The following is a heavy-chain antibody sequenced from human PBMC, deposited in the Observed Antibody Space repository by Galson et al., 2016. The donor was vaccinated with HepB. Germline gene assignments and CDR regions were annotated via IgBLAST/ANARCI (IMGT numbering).Heavy chain of an antibody. CDR1: GGSISSFY. D-gene: IGHD3-22*01. J-gene: IGHJ3*01. Sequence: ETLSLTCTVSGGSISSFYWSWIRQPPGKGLEWIGYVYHSGATNYNSSLQSRVAISVDTSKNQFSLRLTSATAADTAVYYCARSSSVYYYGPFDVWGQGTTLIVSS. V-gene: IGHV4-59*08. CDR3: ARSSSVYYYGPFDV. CDR2: VYHSGAT.